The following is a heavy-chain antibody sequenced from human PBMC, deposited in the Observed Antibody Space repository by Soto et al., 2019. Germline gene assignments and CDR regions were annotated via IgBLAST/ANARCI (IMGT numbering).Heavy chain of an antibody. CDR3: ARIAAAGGYYYGMDV. V-gene: IGHV4-59*01. Sequence: PSETLSLTCTVSGGSISSYYWSWIRQPPGKGLEWIGYIYYSGSTNYNPSLKSRVTISVDKSKNQFSLKLSSVTAADTAGYYCARIAAAGGYYYGMDVWGQGTQVTVSS. J-gene: IGHJ6*02. CDR2: IYYSGST. CDR1: GGSISSYY. D-gene: IGHD6-13*01.